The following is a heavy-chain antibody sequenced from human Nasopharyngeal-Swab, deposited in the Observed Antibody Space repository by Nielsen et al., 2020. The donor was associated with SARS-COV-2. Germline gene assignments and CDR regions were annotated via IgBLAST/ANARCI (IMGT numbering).Heavy chain of an antibody. V-gene: IGHV4-4*07. D-gene: IGHD1-26*01. CDR1: GGSINNYY. Sequence: GSLRLSCSVSGGSINNYYWSWIRQPAGKGLEWIGRIYFSGSTNYNPSLKSRVTMSVDMSKNQFSLKLSSVTAADTAVYYCARRETIVGSFDYWGQGTLVTVSS. CDR3: ARRETIVGSFDY. J-gene: IGHJ4*02. CDR2: IYFSGST.